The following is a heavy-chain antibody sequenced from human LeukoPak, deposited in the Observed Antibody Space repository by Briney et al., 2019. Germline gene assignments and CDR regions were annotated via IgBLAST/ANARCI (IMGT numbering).Heavy chain of an antibody. V-gene: IGHV3-23*01. CDR3: AKVAVSTAGTWWFDT. CDR1: GFTFSSYA. CDR2: IGGSGGST. Sequence: GGSLRLSCAASGFTFSSYAMGWVRQAPGKGLEWVSYIGGSGGSTYYADSVKGRITISRDNSGNTMFLQMNSLRADDTAVYYCAKVAVSTAGTWWFDTWGQGTLVTVSS. J-gene: IGHJ5*02. D-gene: IGHD6-13*01.